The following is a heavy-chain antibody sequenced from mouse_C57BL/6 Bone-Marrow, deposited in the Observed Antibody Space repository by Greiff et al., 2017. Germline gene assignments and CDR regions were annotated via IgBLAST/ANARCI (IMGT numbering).Heavy chain of an antibody. V-gene: IGHV1-59*01. CDR1: GYTFTSYW. J-gene: IGHJ2*01. CDR2: IDPSDSYT. D-gene: IGHD1-1*01. CDR3: ARDYYGSSYDY. Sequence: VQLQQPGAELVRPGTSVKLSCKASGYTFTSYWMHWVKQRPGQGLEWIGVIDPSDSYTNYNQKFKGKATLTVDTSSSTAYMQPSSLTSEDSAVYYCARDYYGSSYDYWGQGTTLTVSS.